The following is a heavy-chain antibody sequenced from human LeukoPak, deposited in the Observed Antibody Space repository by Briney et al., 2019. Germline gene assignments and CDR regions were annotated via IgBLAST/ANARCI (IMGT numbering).Heavy chain of an antibody. CDR2: IIPIFGTA. CDR1: GGTFSSYA. J-gene: IGHJ4*02. V-gene: IGHV1-69*05. D-gene: IGHD1-26*01. CDR3: ASSPGGYPPYFDY. Sequence: SVKVSCMASGGTFSSYAISWVRQAPGQGLEWMGGIIPIFGTANYAQKFQGRVTITTDESTSTAYMELSSLRSEDTAVYYCASSPGGYPPYFDYWGQGTLVTVSS.